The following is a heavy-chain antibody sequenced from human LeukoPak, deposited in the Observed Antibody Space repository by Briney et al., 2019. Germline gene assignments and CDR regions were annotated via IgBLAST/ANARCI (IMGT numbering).Heavy chain of an antibody. Sequence: SQTLSLTCTVSVGSINSGDYYWPWIRQPPRKGLEWFGYVYYSRSTNYNPSLKTLISISVNTSKNHFSLKLNSVTAADTAVYYCARDRGSDSGTYGPFDYWGQGTLVTVSS. J-gene: IGHJ4*02. CDR3: ARDRGSDSGTYGPFDY. CDR1: VGSINSGDYY. CDR2: VYYSRST. D-gene: IGHD1-26*01. V-gene: IGHV4-30-4*01.